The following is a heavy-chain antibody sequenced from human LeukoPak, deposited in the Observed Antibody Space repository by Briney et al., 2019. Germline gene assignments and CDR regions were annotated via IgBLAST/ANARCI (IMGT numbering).Heavy chain of an antibody. D-gene: IGHD2-8*02. CDR1: GVSISSGSYY. CDR2: VYTRGTT. V-gene: IGHV4-61*02. CDR3: ARGYWFYFDY. Sequence: SETLSLTCTVSGVSISSGSYYWSWIRQPAGKGLEWIGRVYTRGTTSYNPSLKSRVTISVDTSKNQFSLRLSSVTAADTAVYYCARGYWFYFDYWGQGTLVTVSS. J-gene: IGHJ4*02.